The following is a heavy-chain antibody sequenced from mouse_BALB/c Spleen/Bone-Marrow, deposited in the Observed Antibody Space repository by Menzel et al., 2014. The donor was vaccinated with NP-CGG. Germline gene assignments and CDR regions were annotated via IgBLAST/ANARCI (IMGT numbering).Heavy chain of an antibody. Sequence: QVQLQQSGPGLVAPSQSLSITCTVSGFSLTSYGVHWVRQPPGKGLEWLGVIRIGGSTNYNSALMSRLSISKDNSKSQVFLKMNSLQTDDTAMYYCARASYYYGSRYDYWGQGTTLTVSS. CDR3: ARASYYYGSRYDY. V-gene: IGHV2-9*02. D-gene: IGHD1-1*01. CDR1: GFSLTSYG. CDR2: IRIGGST. J-gene: IGHJ2*01.